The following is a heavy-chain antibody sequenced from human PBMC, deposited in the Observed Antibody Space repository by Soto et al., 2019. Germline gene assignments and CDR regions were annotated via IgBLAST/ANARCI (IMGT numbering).Heavy chain of an antibody. J-gene: IGHJ5*02. CDR1: GYTFTSYG. V-gene: IGHV1-18*01. CDR2: ISAYNGNT. Sequence: QVQLVQSGAEVKKPGASVKVSCKASGYTFTSYGISWVRQAPGQGLEWMGWISAYNGNTNYAQKLQGKVTMTTDTSTSTAYMELRSLRSDDTAVYYCARDGSAMVHGVGNWFDPWGQGTLVTVSS. D-gene: IGHD5-18*01. CDR3: ARDGSAMVHGVGNWFDP.